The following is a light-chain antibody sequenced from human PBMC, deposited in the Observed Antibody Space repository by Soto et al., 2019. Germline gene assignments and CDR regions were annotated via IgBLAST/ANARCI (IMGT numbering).Light chain of an antibody. CDR2: KGT. Sequence: CVRAQPACVSWSPVQSVTISYTGTSSDVGAYNSVSWYQQHPDKAPQLMIYKGTQRPSGVSNRFSGSTSGNAASLTISGLQAGDEADYFCCSSAPESTYVFGTGTKVTVL. V-gene: IGLV2-23*01. CDR3: CSSAPESTYV. J-gene: IGLJ1*01. CDR1: SSDVGAYNS.